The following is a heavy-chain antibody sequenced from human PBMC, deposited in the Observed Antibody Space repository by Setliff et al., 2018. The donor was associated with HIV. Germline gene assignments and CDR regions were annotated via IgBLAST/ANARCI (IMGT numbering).Heavy chain of an antibody. CDR1: GGSISSNSYY. CDR3: ARQGGYSGYGFYYYYYYMDV. Sequence: LSLTCTVSGGSISSNSYYWGWIRQPPGKGLEWIGSIYYSGSTYYNPSLKRRVTISLDTSKTQFSLKLSSVTAADTAVYYCARQGGYSGYGFYYYYYYMDVWGKGTTVTVS. J-gene: IGHJ6*03. V-gene: IGHV4-39*01. D-gene: IGHD5-12*01. CDR2: IYYSGST.